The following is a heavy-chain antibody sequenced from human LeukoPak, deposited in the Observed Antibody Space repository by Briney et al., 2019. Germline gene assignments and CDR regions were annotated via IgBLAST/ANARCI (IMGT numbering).Heavy chain of an antibody. D-gene: IGHD3-3*01. J-gene: IGHJ4*02. CDR2: INHSGST. CDR3: ARQRGVITTFGVVTHGAPCFDY. Sequence: SETLSLTCAVYGGSFSGYYWSWIRQPPGKGLEWIGEINHSGSTNYNPSLKSRVTISVDTSKNQFSLKLSSVTAADTAVYYCARQRGVITTFGVVTHGAPCFDYWGQGTLVTVSS. V-gene: IGHV4-34*01. CDR1: GGSFSGYY.